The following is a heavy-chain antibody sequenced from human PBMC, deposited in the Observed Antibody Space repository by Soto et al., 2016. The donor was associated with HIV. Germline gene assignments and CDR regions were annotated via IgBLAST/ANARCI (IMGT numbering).Heavy chain of an antibody. CDR3: ARDIRDLYGMDV. V-gene: IGHV3-53*02. J-gene: IGHJ6*02. Sequence: EVQLVETGGGLIQPGGSLRLSCAASGFTVSSNYMSWVRQAPGKGLEWVSVIYSGGSTYYADSVKGRFTISRDNSKNTLYLQMNSLRAEDTAVYYCARDIRDLYGMDVWGQGTTVTVSS. CDR1: GFTVSSNY. CDR2: IYSGGST.